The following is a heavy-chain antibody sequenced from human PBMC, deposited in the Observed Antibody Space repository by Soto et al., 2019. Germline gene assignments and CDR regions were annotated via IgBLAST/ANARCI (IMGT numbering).Heavy chain of an antibody. D-gene: IGHD1-26*01. CDR3: ATRQKLRVFDY. J-gene: IGHJ4*02. CDR2: INPSGDST. Sequence: GASVKVSCKASGYTFTIYYIYWVRQAPGQGLEWMGIINPSGDSTSYAQKFQGRLTMTRDTSTTTVYMELSSLRSEDTAVYYCATRQKLRVFDYWGQGTLVTVSS. V-gene: IGHV1-46*01. CDR1: GYTFTIYY.